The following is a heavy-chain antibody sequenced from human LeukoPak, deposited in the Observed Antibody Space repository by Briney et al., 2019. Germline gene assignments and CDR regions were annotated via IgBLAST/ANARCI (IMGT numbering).Heavy chain of an antibody. CDR1: GFTFSSYA. D-gene: IGHD2-21*02. CDR3: AKCVMGGDFDNMDV. CDR2: ISGSGGST. V-gene: IGHV3-23*01. J-gene: IGHJ6*03. Sequence: PGGSLRLSCAASGFTFSSYAMSWVRQAPGKGLEWVSAISGSGGSTYYADSVKGRFTISRDNSKNTLYVQVNSLRAEDTAVYFCAKCVMGGDFDNMDVWGKGTTVTVSS.